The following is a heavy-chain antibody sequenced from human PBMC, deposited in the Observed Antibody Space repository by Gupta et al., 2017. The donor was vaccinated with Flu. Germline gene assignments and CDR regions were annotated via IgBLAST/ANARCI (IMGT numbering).Heavy chain of an antibody. Sequence: CVGSGFTFSDYVLSWVRQAPGEGLQWVSAIGKSGGGIYYADSVKGRFTVSRDNSKDTLYLQMNSLRVEDTAVYYCVRGDRNSGWLYWGQGTLATVSS. CDR3: VRGDRNSGWLY. V-gene: IGHV3-23*01. CDR1: GFTFSDYV. J-gene: IGHJ4*02. D-gene: IGHD6-19*01. CDR2: IGKSGGGI.